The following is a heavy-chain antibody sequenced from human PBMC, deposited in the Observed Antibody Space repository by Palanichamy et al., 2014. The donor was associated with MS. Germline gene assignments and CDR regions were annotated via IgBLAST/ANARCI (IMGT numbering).Heavy chain of an antibody. CDR1: GFTFTSYA. D-gene: IGHD2-15*01. Sequence: EVQLLESGGGLVXPGGSLRLSCAASGFTFTSYAMNWVRQAPGKGLEWVSAISGSGDATYYADSVKGRFTIPRDNSKNTLYLQMSSLRADDTAVYYCAKDPRRGCSGISCYSGFDYWGQGTLVTVSS. CDR3: AKDPRRGCSGISCYSGFDY. J-gene: IGHJ4*02. CDR2: ISGSGDAT. V-gene: IGHV3-23*01.